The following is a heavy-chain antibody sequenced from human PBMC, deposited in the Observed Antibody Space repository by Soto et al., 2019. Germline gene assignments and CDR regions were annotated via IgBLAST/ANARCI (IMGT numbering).Heavy chain of an antibody. Sequence: GESLKISCKGSGYSFTSYWISWVRQMPGKGLEWMGRIDPSDSYTNYSPSFQGHVTISADKSISTAYLQWSSLKASDTAMYYCASYLTTLRDYYYYGMDVWGQGTTVTVSS. CDR3: ASYLTTLRDYYYYGMDV. J-gene: IGHJ6*02. D-gene: IGHD4-17*01. CDR1: GYSFTSYW. V-gene: IGHV5-10-1*01. CDR2: IDPSDSYT.